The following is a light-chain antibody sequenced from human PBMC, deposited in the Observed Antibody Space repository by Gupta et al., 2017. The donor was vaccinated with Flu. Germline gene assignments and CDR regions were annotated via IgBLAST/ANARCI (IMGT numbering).Light chain of an antibody. Sequence: ITISCTGTSSEVGSNTLVSWYQQHPGKAPKLMIYEVTKRPSGVSDRFSGSKSGNTASLTISGLQAEDEADYYCCSYAGSSTLVFGGGTKLTVL. J-gene: IGLJ2*01. V-gene: IGLV2-23*02. CDR1: SSEVGSNTL. CDR2: EVT. CDR3: CSYAGSSTLV.